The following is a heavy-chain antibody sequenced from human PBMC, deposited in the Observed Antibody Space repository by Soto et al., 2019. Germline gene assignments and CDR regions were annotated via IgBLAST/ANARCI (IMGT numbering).Heavy chain of an antibody. J-gene: IGHJ4*03. CDR3: ARDRRQFCGGYFSGVFGY. D-gene: IGHD2-21*02. CDR2: IRMEGTER. V-gene: IGHV3-7*01. Sequence: GGSLRLSCAASGFTFSSYWMTWVRQAPGKGMERVSDIRMEGTERYYEDSVKGRFTISRDNAKNSLYLQMNSLRAEDTAVYYFARDRRQFCGGYFSGVFGYRGPGDNVTVLS. CDR1: GFTFSSYW.